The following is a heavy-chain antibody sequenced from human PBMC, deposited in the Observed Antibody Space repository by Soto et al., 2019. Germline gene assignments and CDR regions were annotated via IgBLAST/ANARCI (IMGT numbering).Heavy chain of an antibody. Sequence: SETLSLTCTVSGGSISSYYWSWVRQPPGKGLEWIGYIYYSGSTNYNPSLKSRVTISVDTSKNQFSLKLSSVTAADTAVYYCARATVATIRYYYYYMDVWGKGTTVTVSS. CDR1: GGSISSYY. D-gene: IGHD5-12*01. J-gene: IGHJ6*03. V-gene: IGHV4-59*08. CDR2: IYYSGST. CDR3: ARATVATIRYYYYYMDV.